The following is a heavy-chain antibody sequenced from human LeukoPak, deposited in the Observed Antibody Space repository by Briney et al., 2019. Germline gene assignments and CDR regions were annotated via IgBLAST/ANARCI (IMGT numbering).Heavy chain of an antibody. V-gene: IGHV3-33*01. CDR2: IWYDGSTK. CDR1: GFSFKDTG. CDR3: ARDASGSNGMDV. J-gene: IGHJ6*02. D-gene: IGHD3-3*01. Sequence: GGSLRLSCAASGFSFKDTGMHWVRQAPGKGPEWLTIIWYDGSTKYYADSVKGRFTVSRDNSKNTLYLQMNSLRAEDTAVYYCARDASGSNGMDVWGQGTTVTVSS.